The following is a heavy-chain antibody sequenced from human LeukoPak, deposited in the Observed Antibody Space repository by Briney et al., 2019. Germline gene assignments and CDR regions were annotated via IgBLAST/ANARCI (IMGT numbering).Heavy chain of an antibody. CDR2: IIPIFGTA. Sequence: SVKVSCKASGGTFSSYAISWVRQAPGQGLEWMGGIIPIFGTANYAQKFQGRVTITADESTSTAYVELSSLRSEDTAVYYCARDQGADFWSGNYYYYGMDVWGQGTTVTVSS. CDR1: GGTFSSYA. CDR3: ARDQGADFWSGNYYYYGMDV. D-gene: IGHD3-3*01. J-gene: IGHJ6*02. V-gene: IGHV1-69*13.